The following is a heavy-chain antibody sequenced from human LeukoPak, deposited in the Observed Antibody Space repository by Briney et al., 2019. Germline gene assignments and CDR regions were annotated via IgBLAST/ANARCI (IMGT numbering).Heavy chain of an antibody. D-gene: IGHD1-26*01. J-gene: IGHJ4*02. CDR2: ISGSGGST. V-gene: IGHV3-23*01. CDR1: GFTSTKAW. Sequence: GGSLRLSCAASGFTSTKAWMSWVRQAPGKGLEWVSAISGSGGSTYYADSVKGRFTISRDNSKNTLYLQMNSLRAEDTAVYYCAKVHGRGSYHFDYWGQGTLVTVSS. CDR3: AKVHGRGSYHFDY.